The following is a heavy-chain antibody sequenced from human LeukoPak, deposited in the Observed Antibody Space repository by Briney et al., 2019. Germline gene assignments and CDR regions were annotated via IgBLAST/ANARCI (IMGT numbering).Heavy chain of an antibody. V-gene: IGHV3-33*01. D-gene: IGHD2-8*01. CDR1: GFIFSSYG. CDR3: ARGYAPREGYFDL. Sequence: PGGSLRLSCEASGFIFSSYGMHWVRQAPGKGLEWVAVIWYDGNNKNYADSVKGRFTISRENAKNSLYLQMNSLRAGDTAVYYCARGYAPREGYFDLWGRGTLVSVSS. J-gene: IGHJ2*01. CDR2: IWYDGNNK.